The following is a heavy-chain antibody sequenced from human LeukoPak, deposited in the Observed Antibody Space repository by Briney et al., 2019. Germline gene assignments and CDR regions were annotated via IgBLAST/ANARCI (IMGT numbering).Heavy chain of an antibody. V-gene: IGHV1-2*02. D-gene: IGHD3-22*01. CDR1: GYTFTGYY. Sequence: ASVKVSCKASGYTFTGYYMHWVRQAPGQGLEWMGWINPNSGGTNYAQKFQGRVTMTRDTSISTAYMELSSLRSEDTAVYYCARPTMIVGHAFDIWGQGTMVTVSS. J-gene: IGHJ3*02. CDR3: ARPTMIVGHAFDI. CDR2: INPNSGGT.